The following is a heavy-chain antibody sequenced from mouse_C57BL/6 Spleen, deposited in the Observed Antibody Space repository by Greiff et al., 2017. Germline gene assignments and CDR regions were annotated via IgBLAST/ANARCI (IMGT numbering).Heavy chain of an antibody. CDR3: ARGYYGSSPLCAMDY. D-gene: IGHD1-1*01. Sequence: QVQLQQSDAELVKPGASVKISCKVSGYTFTDHTIHWMKQRPEQGLEWIGYIYPRDGSTKYNEKFKGKATLTADKSSSTAYMQLNSLTSEDSAVYFCARGYYGSSPLCAMDYWGQGTSVTVSS. CDR1: GYTFTDHT. V-gene: IGHV1-78*01. CDR2: IYPRDGST. J-gene: IGHJ4*01.